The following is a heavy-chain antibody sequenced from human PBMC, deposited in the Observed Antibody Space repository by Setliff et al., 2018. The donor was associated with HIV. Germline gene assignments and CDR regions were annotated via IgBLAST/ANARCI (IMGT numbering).Heavy chain of an antibody. V-gene: IGHV4-61*03. D-gene: IGHD1-1*01. Sequence: SETLSLTCTVSGDSVSSRSYYWSWIRQPPGEGLEWIGYIYYSGSTNYNPSLKSRVTISVDTSKNHFSLKLRSVTAADTAVYYCAQLGMVDDFDYWGQGTLVTVSS. CDR1: GDSVSSRSYY. CDR3: AQLGMVDDFDY. J-gene: IGHJ4*02. CDR2: IYYSGST.